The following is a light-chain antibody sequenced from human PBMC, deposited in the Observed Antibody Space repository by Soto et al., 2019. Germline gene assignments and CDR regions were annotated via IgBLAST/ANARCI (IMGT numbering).Light chain of an antibody. J-gene: IGKJ3*01. CDR1: QSVTNY. CDR2: DAS. Sequence: PGERSTLSCRASQSVTNYIAWYQQRPGQAPRLLIYDASIRASGVPERFSGGGSGTDFTLTITRLEPEDFAVYYCQQYGSSLFTFGPGTKVDI. V-gene: IGKV3-20*01. CDR3: QQYGSSLFT.